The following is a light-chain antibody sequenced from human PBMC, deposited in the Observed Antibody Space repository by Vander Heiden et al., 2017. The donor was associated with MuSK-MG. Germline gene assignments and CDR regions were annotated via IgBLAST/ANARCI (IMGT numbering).Light chain of an antibody. CDR1: QSVSSSY. J-gene: IGKJ1*01. CDR2: GAS. CDR3: QQYGSSPGT. Sequence: EIVLTQSPGTLSLSPGERATLSCRASQSVSSSYLAWYQQKPGQDPRLLIYGASSRATGIPDRFSGSGSGTDFTLTISRLEPEDFAVYYCQQYGSSPGTFGQGTKVXIK. V-gene: IGKV3-20*01.